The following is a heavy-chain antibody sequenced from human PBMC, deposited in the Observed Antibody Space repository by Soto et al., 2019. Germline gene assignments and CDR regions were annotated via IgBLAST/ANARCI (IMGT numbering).Heavy chain of an antibody. Sequence: GGSLRLSCAASGFTVSSNYMSWVRQAPGKGLEWVSVIYSGGSTYYADSVEGRFTISRDNSKNTLYLQMNSLRAEDTAVYYCARDRLGYYGSGSYNYWGQGTLVTVSS. J-gene: IGHJ4*02. CDR2: IYSGGST. V-gene: IGHV3-66*01. CDR3: ARDRLGYYGSGSYNY. CDR1: GFTVSSNY. D-gene: IGHD3-10*01.